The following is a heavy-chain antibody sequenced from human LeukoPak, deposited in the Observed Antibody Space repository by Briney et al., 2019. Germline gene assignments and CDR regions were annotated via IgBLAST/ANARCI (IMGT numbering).Heavy chain of an antibody. J-gene: IGHJ4*02. CDR3: AKDLYTGMVRGVVCDY. Sequence: PGGSLRLSCAASGFIFNSYGMHWVRQAPGKGLEWVAFIRYDGSNKYYADSVKGRFTISRDNSKNTLYLQMNSLRAEDTAVYYCAKDLYTGMVRGVVCDYWGQGTLVTVSS. V-gene: IGHV3-30*02. D-gene: IGHD3-10*01. CDR2: IRYDGSNK. CDR1: GFIFNSYG.